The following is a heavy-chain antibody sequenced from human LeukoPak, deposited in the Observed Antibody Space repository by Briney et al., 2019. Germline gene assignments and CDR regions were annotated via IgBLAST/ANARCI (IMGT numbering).Heavy chain of an antibody. CDR1: GFTFIHYW. D-gene: IGHD3-22*01. CDR2: INSDGSSP. V-gene: IGHV3-74*01. Sequence: PGGSLRLSCVASGFTFIHYWVSWVRQAPGKGLVWVSSINSDGSSPNYADSVKGRFTISRDNAKNTFYLQMNSLRAEDTAVYYCARLPDYYDSLRGQGTLVTVSS. CDR3: ARLPDYYDSL. J-gene: IGHJ4*02.